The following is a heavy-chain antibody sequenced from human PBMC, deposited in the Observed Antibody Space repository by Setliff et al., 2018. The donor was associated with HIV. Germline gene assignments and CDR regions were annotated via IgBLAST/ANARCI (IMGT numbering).Heavy chain of an antibody. CDR3: ARDQTDGGNGEWRFRPRDYWYFDL. V-gene: IGHV4-59*01. CDR1: GGSISSYY. CDR2: IYYSGST. D-gene: IGHD2-15*01. Sequence: SETLSLTCTVSGGSISSYYWSWIRQPPGKGLEWIGYIYYSGSTNYNPSLKSRVTISVDTSKNQFSLKLSSVTAADTAVHYCARDQTDGGNGEWRFRPRDYWYFDLWGRGTLVTVSS. J-gene: IGHJ2*01.